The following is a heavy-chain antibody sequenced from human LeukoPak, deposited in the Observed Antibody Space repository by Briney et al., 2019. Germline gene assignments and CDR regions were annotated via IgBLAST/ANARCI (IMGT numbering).Heavy chain of an antibody. CDR1: GYTYSTYG. CDR3: ARVADRDLYYYDSSGYAFDI. J-gene: IGHJ3*02. CDR2: IIPIFGTA. V-gene: IGHV1-69*06. Sequence: ASVKVSCKASGYTYSTYGISWVRQAPGQGLEWMGGIIPIFGTANYAQKFQGRVTITADKSTSTAYMELSSLRSEDTAVYYCARVADRDLYYYDSSGYAFDIWGQGTTVTVSS. D-gene: IGHD3-22*01.